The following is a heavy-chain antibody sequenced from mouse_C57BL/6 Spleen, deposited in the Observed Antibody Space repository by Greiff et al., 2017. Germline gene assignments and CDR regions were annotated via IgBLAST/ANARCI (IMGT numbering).Heavy chain of an antibody. Sequence: EVMLVESGGDLVKPGGSLTLSCAASGFTFSSYGMSWVRQTPDKRLEWVATISSGGSYTYYPDSVKGRFTFSRDNAKNTQYLQMSSLKSEDTAMYYCARRDFDYWGQGTTLTVSS. CDR3: ARRDFDY. CDR2: ISSGGSYT. V-gene: IGHV5-6*02. CDR1: GFTFSSYG. J-gene: IGHJ2*01.